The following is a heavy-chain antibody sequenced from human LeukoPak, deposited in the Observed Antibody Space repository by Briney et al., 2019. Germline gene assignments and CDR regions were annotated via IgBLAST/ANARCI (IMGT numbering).Heavy chain of an antibody. CDR1: GFTFSSYS. D-gene: IGHD3-3*01. V-gene: IGHV3-21*01. CDR2: ISSSSSYI. Sequence: PGGSLRLSCAASGFTFSSYSMNWVRQAPGKGLEWVSSISSSSSYIYYADSVKGRFTISRDNAKNSLYLQMNSLRAEDKAVYYCARDDTGFGDYWGQGTLVTVSS. J-gene: IGHJ4*02. CDR3: ARDDTGFGDY.